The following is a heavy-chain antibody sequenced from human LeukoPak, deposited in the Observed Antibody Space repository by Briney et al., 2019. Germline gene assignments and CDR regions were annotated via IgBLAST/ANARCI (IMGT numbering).Heavy chain of an antibody. CDR3: AKMLSVGATNYYYGMDV. CDR2: ISGSGGST. J-gene: IGHJ6*02. CDR1: GFTFSSYA. D-gene: IGHD1-26*01. Sequence: GGSLRLSCAASGFTFSSYAMSWVRQAPGKGLEWVSAISGSGGSTYYADSVKGRFTISRDNSKNTLYLQMNSLRAEDTAVYYCAKMLSVGATNYYYGMDVWGQGTTVTVSS. V-gene: IGHV3-23*01.